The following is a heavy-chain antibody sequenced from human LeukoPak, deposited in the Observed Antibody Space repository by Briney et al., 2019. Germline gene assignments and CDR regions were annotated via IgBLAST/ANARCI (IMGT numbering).Heavy chain of an antibody. CDR2: IYYSGST. V-gene: IGHV4-59*01. J-gene: IGHJ4*02. Sequence: SETLSLTCTVSGGSISSYYWSWIRQPPGKGLEWIGYIYYSGSTNYNPSLKSRVTISVDTSKNQFSLNLSSVTAADTAIYYCAREDNSGWFDYWGQGTLVTVSS. CDR1: GGSISSYY. D-gene: IGHD6-19*01. CDR3: AREDNSGWFDY.